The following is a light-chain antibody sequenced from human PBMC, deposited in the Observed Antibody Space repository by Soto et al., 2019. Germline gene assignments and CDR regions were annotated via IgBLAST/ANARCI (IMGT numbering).Light chain of an antibody. V-gene: IGKV3-11*01. CDR1: QYINTR. Sequence: VVLTQSPATLSSFPGARATLSCRASQYINTRLAWYQHRPGQAPRLLIYQTAIRAAGIPARFSASGSGTDFTLTISDVQPEDFALYYCHQRQSWPRTFGQGTKVDIK. J-gene: IGKJ1*01. CDR3: HQRQSWPRT. CDR2: QTA.